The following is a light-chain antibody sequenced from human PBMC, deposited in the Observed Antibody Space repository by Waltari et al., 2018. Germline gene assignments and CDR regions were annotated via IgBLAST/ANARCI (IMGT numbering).Light chain of an antibody. Sequence: DIVMTHSPATLSVSPGERATLSCRASQRVSGNLAWFQQKPGQAPRLRIYGASTRAAGIPARFSVSESGTEFSLIISDMQSEDSAVYYCQQFSNWPVTFGQGTRLEIK. CDR3: QQFSNWPVT. CDR2: GAS. J-gene: IGKJ5*01. V-gene: IGKV3-15*01. CDR1: QRVSGN.